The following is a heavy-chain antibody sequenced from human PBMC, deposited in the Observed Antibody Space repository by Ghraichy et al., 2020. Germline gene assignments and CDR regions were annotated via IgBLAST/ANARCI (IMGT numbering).Heavy chain of an antibody. CDR1: GYSFIDYY. Sequence: ASVKVSCRASGYSFIDYYMHWVRQAPGQGLEWMGWINPTSGGTNYAQKFQGRVTMTRDTSMSSAYMELSRLRSDDTAVYYCARGRQVTGTATWWFDPWGQGTLVTVSS. CDR3: ARGRQVTGTATWWFDP. J-gene: IGHJ5*02. CDR2: INPTSGGT. D-gene: IGHD1-1*01. V-gene: IGHV1-2*02.